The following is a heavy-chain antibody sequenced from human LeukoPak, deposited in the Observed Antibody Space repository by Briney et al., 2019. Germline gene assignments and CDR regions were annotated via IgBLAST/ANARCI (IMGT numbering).Heavy chain of an antibody. D-gene: IGHD6-19*01. Sequence: GGSLRLSCAASGSTFSSYAMSWVRQARGKWLEWVSAISGSGGSTYYADSVKGRFTISRDNSKNTLYLQMNSLRAEDTAVYYCAKPNSGWYGIFDYWGQGTLVTVSS. CDR2: ISGSGGST. CDR1: GSTFSSYA. CDR3: AKPNSGWYGIFDY. V-gene: IGHV3-23*01. J-gene: IGHJ4*02.